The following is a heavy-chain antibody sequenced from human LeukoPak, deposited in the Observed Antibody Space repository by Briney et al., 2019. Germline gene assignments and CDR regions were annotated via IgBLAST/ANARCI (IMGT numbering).Heavy chain of an antibody. V-gene: IGHV3-33*06. Sequence: GGSLRLSCAASGFTFSSYGMHWVRQAPGKGLEWVAVIWYDGSNKYYADSVKGRFTISRDNSKNTLYLQMNSLRAEDTAVYYCAKGRGSGYYNYFEYWGQGTLVTVSS. CDR1: GFTFSSYG. D-gene: IGHD3-22*01. CDR3: AKGRGSGYYNYFEY. CDR2: IWYDGSNK. J-gene: IGHJ4*02.